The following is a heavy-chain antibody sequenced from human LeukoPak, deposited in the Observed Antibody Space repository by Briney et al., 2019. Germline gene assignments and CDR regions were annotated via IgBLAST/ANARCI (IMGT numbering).Heavy chain of an antibody. V-gene: IGHV3-33*06. CDR3: AKEARSYWYFDL. CDR1: GFTFSSYG. Sequence: GGSLRLSCAASGFTFSSYGMHWVRQAPGKGLEWEAVIWYDGSNKYYADSVKGRFTISRDNSKNTLYLQMNSLRAEDTAVYYCAKEARSYWYFDLWGRGTLVTVSS. CDR2: IWYDGSNK. J-gene: IGHJ2*01.